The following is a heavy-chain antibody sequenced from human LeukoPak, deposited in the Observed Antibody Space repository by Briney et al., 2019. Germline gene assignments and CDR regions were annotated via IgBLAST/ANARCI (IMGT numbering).Heavy chain of an antibody. V-gene: IGHV3-7*01. Sequence: GGSLRLSCAASGFTFTTYWMGWVRQAPGKGLEWVANIKQDGSEQYYVDSVKGRFTISRDDAKKSLYLQMNTLRAEDTAVYYCARFSEVYYYVDVWGTGTTVTVSS. J-gene: IGHJ6*03. CDR3: ARFSEVYYYVDV. CDR1: GFTFTTYW. CDR2: IKQDGSEQ. D-gene: IGHD2/OR15-2a*01.